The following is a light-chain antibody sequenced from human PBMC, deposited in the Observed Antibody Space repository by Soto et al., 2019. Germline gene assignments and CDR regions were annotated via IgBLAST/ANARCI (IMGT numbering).Light chain of an antibody. V-gene: IGKV3D-15*01. CDR3: QQYNSYS. CDR1: QSVSNN. J-gene: IGKJ1*01. CDR2: GAS. Sequence: EIVMTQSPATLSVSPGERVTLSCRASQSVSNNYLAWYQQKPGQAPRLLIYGASNRATGIPDRFSGSGSGTEFTLTISSLQPDDFATYYCQQYNSYSFGQGTKVDIK.